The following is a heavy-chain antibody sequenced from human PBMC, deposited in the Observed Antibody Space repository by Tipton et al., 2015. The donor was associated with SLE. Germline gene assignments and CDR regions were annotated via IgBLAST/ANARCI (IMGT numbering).Heavy chain of an antibody. J-gene: IGHJ4*02. CDR2: INPNSGGT. V-gene: IGHV1-2*06. CDR3: ARGAWIGDYYDSSGYYDY. Sequence: QSGAEVKKPGASVKVSCKASGYTFTGYYMHWVRQAPGQGLEWMGRINPNSGGTNYAQKFQGRVTMTRDTSISTAYMELSRLRSDDTAVYYCARGAWIGDYYDSSGYYDYWGQGTLVTVSS. CDR1: GYTFTGYY. D-gene: IGHD3-22*01.